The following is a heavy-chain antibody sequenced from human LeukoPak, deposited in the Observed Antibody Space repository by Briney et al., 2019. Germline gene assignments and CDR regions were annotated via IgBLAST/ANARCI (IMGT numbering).Heavy chain of an antibody. CDR3: TTDILFTGGIAIDY. CDR1: GFTFSNAW. Sequence: GGSLRLSCVASGFTFSNAWMSWVRQAPGKGLEWVGRIKSKTDGGTTDYAAPVKGRFTISRDDSKNTLYLQMNSLKTEDTAVYYCTTDILFTGGIAIDYWGQGTLVTVSS. D-gene: IGHD7-27*01. CDR2: IKSKTDGGTT. V-gene: IGHV3-15*01. J-gene: IGHJ4*02.